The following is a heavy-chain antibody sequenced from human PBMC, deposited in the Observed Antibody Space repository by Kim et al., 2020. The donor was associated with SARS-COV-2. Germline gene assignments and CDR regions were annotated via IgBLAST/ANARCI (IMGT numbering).Heavy chain of an antibody. V-gene: IGHV3-30*01. J-gene: IGHJ6*02. CDR3: ARGAAGSYYYGMDV. D-gene: IGHD3-10*01. Sequence: ANSVKGRFTISRDNSKTALYLQMNSLRAEDTAVYYCARGAAGSYYYGMDVWGQGTTVTVSS.